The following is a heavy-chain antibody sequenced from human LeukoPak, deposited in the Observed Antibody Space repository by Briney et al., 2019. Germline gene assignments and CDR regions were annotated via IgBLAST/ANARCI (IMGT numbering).Heavy chain of an antibody. CDR1: GYTFTNYD. J-gene: IGHJ5*02. CDR3: ARATRAIIITPVT. Sequence: ASVKVSCKASGYTFTNYDINWVRQATGQGLEWMGWMNPSNGNTGYAQKFQGRVTMTRNTSINTAYMELTSLRSEDTAVYYCARATRAIIITPVTWGQGTPVTVPS. V-gene: IGHV1-8*01. CDR2: MNPSNGNT. D-gene: IGHD3-10*01.